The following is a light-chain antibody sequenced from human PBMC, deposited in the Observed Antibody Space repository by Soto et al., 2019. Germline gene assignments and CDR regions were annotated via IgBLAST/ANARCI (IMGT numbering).Light chain of an antibody. J-gene: IGKJ5*01. CDR1: QSVSSSY. Sequence: EIVFTQSPGTLSLSPGERDTLSCRASQSVSSSYLAWYQQKPGQAPRLLIYGASSRATGILDRFSGSGSGTDFTLTISSLEPDDFAVYYCQQYGSSLPITFGQGTRLEIK. V-gene: IGKV3-20*01. CDR3: QQYGSSLPIT. CDR2: GAS.